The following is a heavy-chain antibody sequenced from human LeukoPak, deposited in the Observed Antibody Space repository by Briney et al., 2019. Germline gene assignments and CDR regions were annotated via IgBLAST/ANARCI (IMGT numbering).Heavy chain of an antibody. CDR2: INPNSGGT. V-gene: IGHV1-2*06. J-gene: IGHJ4*02. Sequence: VKVSCKASGYTFTGYYMHWVRQAPGQGLEWMGRINPNSGGTNYAQKFQGRVTMTRDTSISTAYMELSRLRSDDTAVYYCARSAIERGLLDYWGQGTLVTVSS. CDR1: GYTFTGYY. D-gene: IGHD2-21*01. CDR3: ARSAIERGLLDY.